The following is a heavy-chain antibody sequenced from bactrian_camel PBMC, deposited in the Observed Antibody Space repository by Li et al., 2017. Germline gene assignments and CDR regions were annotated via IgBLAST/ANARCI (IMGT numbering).Heavy chain of an antibody. CDR2: ICSGGGSP. D-gene: IGHD6*01. CDR1: GGVYRSYC. CDR3: AADGNGGGCAGPILDY. V-gene: IGHV3-3*01. Sequence: HVQLVESGGESVQGAGPLRLSCVNSGGVYRSYCMGWFRQAPGKERTGVARICSGGGSPMYADSVKGRFTISQDNAKNTVYLHMDNVKAEDTAMYYCAADGNGGGCAGPILDYWGQGTQVTVS. J-gene: IGHJ4*01.